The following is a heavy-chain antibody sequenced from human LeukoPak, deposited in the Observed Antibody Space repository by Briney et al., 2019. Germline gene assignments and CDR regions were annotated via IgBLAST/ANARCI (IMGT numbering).Heavy chain of an antibody. CDR2: IYTSGST. CDR1: GGSTSSGSYY. D-gene: IGHD5-12*01. J-gene: IGHJ3*02. Sequence: SETLSLTCTVSGGSTSSGSYYWSWIRQPAGKGLEWIGRIYTSGSTNYNPSLKSRVTISVDTSKNQFSLKLSSVTAADTAVYYCARDGYTWMGDAFDIWGQGTMVTVSP. CDR3: ARDGYTWMGDAFDI. V-gene: IGHV4-61*02.